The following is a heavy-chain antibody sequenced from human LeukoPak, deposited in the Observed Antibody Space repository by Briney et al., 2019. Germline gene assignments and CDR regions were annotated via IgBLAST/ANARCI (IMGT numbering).Heavy chain of an antibody. CDR1: GDSVSSNSAA. J-gene: IGHJ4*02. CDR2: TYYRSKWYN. V-gene: IGHV6-1*01. CDR3: ATEHGYGQVHY. Sequence: SQTLSLTCAITGDSVSSNSAARHWIRQSPSRGLEWLGRTYYRSKWYNDYAVSLKRRITISPDTSNNQFSLQLSSVTPEDTAVYYCATEHGYGQVHYWGQGTLVTVAS. D-gene: IGHD5-12*01.